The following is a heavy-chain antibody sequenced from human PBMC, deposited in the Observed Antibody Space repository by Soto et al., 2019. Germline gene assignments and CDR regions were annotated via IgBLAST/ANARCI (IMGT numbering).Heavy chain of an antibody. CDR3: ARAELVGATDY. D-gene: IGHD1-26*01. CDR1: GGSINSGGYY. J-gene: IGHJ4*02. CDR2: IYYSGST. V-gene: IGHV4-31*03. Sequence: PSETLSLTCTVSGGSINSGGYYWSWIRQHPGKGLEWIGYIYYSGSTYYNPFLKSRVTISVDTSKNQFSLKLSSVTAADTAVYYCARAELVGATDYWGQGTLVTVSS.